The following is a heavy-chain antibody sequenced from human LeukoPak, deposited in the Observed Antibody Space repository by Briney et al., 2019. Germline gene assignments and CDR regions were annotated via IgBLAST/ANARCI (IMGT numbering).Heavy chain of an antibody. Sequence: ASVKVSCKASGYTFTNCYLHWVRQAPGQGLAWMGIINPSGGTTRYVEKFQGRVTMTRDTSASTVYMELSSLRSEDTAVYYCARGGYSESFYNPRSYGMDVWGQGTTVIVSS. D-gene: IGHD3-10*01. CDR3: ARGGYSESFYNPRSYGMDV. CDR2: INPSGGTT. CDR1: GYTFTNCY. J-gene: IGHJ6*02. V-gene: IGHV1-46*01.